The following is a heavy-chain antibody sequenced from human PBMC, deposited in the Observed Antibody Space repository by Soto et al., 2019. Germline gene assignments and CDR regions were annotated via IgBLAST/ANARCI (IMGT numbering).Heavy chain of an antibody. CDR2: MGGAGAK. CDR1: GFTYNSYD. Sequence: DVQLVESGGGSVRPGGSLRLSCAAFGFTYNSYDMHWVRQVAGGGLEWVSSMGGAGAKEYAASVRGRFIISRDNAKNSLYLQIDSLRVGDTAVYYCTRAAFGDGMDLLGQGTPVTVSS. CDR3: TRAAFGDGMDL. J-gene: IGHJ6*02. D-gene: IGHD3-10*01. V-gene: IGHV3-13*01.